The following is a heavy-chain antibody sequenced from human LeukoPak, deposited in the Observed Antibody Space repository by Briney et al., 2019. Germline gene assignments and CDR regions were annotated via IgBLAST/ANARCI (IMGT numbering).Heavy chain of an antibody. V-gene: IGHV4-34*01. CDR1: GGSFSGYY. D-gene: IGHD2-21*02. Sequence: PSETLSLTCAVYGGSFSGYYWSGIRQPPGKGGEWIGEINHSGSTNYNPSLKGRVTISVDTSKNRFSLKLSSVTAADTAVYYCAKAGEKVVTAILPFDYWGQGTLVTVSS. CDR3: AKAGEKVVTAILPFDY. CDR2: INHSGST. J-gene: IGHJ4*02.